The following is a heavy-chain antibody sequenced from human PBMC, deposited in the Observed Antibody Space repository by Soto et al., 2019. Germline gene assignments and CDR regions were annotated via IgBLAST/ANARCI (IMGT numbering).Heavy chain of an antibody. CDR2: INHSGST. D-gene: IGHD3-9*01. CDR1: GGSFSGYY. CDR3: ARSLLRYPVDY. J-gene: IGHJ4*02. Sequence: QVQLQQWGAGLLKPSETLSLTCAVYGGSFSGYYWSWIRQPPGKGLEWIGEINHSGSTNYNPSLKRRVTISLDTSKNQFSLKLSSVTAADTAVYYCARSLLRYPVDYWGQGTLVTVSS. V-gene: IGHV4-34*01.